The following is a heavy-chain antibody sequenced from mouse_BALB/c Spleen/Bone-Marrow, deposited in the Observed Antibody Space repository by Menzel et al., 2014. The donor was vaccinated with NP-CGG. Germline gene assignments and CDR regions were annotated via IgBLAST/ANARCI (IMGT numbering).Heavy chain of an antibody. V-gene: IGHV5-17*02. J-gene: IGHJ2*01. Sequence: VQLKDSGGGLVQPGVSRKLSCAASGFTFSYFGMHWVRQAPEKGLEWVAYISSGSSIIYYADTVKGRFTISRDNPKNTLFLQMTSLRSEDTAMYYCARERTGFDYWGQGTTLTVSS. D-gene: IGHD4-1*01. CDR3: ARERTGFDY. CDR2: ISSGSSII. CDR1: GFTFSYFG.